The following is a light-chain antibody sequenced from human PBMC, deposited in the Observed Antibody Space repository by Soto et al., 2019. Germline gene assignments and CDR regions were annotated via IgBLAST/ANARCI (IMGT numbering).Light chain of an antibody. J-gene: IGLJ1*01. CDR1: SSNIGAGYD. CDR3: QFYDSSLSGHQV. V-gene: IGLV1-40*01. CDR2: GNS. Sequence: QSVLTQPPSVSGAPGQRVTISCTGSSSNIGAGYDVHWYQQLPGTAPKLLIYGNSNRPSGVPDRFSGSKSGTSASLAITGLQAEADADYPCQFYDSSLSGHQVFGIGTKVTVL.